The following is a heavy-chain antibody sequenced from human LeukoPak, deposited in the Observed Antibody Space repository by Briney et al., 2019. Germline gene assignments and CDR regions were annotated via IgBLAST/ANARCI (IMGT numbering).Heavy chain of an antibody. CDR3: ARDRRGLDFYDAFV. CDR2: IYYSGST. Sequence: KSSETLSLTCTVSGGSVSSRTYYWSWIRQHPGKGLEWIGYIYYSGSTYYNPSLKSRLSISVDTSKNHFSLKLSSVTAADTAVYFCARDRRGLDFYDAFVWGQGTMVTVSS. J-gene: IGHJ3*01. CDR1: GGSVSSRTYY. D-gene: IGHD4/OR15-4a*01. V-gene: IGHV4-31*03.